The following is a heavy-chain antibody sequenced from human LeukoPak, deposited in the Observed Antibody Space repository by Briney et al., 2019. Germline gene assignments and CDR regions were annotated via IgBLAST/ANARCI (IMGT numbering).Heavy chain of an antibody. V-gene: IGHV1-18*04. CDR1: GYTFTDYY. J-gene: IGHJ4*02. CDR3: ARAQQLGDY. Sequence: GASVKVSCKASGYTFTDYYMHWARQAPGQGLEWMGWISAYNGNTNYAQKLQGRVTMTTDTSTSTAYMELRSLRSDDTAVYYCARAQQLGDYWGQGTLVTVSS. D-gene: IGHD6-6*01. CDR2: ISAYNGNT.